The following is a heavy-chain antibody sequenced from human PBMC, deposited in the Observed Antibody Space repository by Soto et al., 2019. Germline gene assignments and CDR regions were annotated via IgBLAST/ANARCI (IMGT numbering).Heavy chain of an antibody. CDR3: VKSMTLLWFGELGP. CDR2: ISGSGGNT. V-gene: IGHV3-23*01. J-gene: IGHJ6*02. D-gene: IGHD3-10*01. Sequence: LRLSCSASAFTFSNYAMTWGRQAPGKGLEWVSGISGSGGNTHYAASVKGRFTISRDNSKNTLYLQMNTLRAEDTAVYYCVKSMTLLWFGELGPWGQGTTVTVSS. CDR1: AFTFSNYA.